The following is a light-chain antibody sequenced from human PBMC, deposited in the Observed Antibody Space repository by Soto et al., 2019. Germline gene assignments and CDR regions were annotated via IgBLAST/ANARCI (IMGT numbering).Light chain of an antibody. CDR2: DES. CDR1: QDITNS. Sequence: DLQMTQSPSSLSASVGDRVTITCRASQDITNSLDWFQQKPGKAPKTLIYDESRLHSGVPAKFSGRGSGTEFTLTISRLEPEDFAVYFCQQFSRPPLTFGGGTKVEI. V-gene: IGKV1-16*02. CDR3: QQFSRPPLT. J-gene: IGKJ4*01.